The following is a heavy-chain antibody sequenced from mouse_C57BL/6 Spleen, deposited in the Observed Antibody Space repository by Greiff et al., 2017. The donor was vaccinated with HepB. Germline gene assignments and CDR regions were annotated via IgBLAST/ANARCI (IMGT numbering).Heavy chain of an antibody. CDR3: ARSYYDYDVAWFAY. V-gene: IGHV1-18*01. D-gene: IGHD2-4*01. CDR2: INPNNGGT. J-gene: IGHJ3*01. Sequence: EVQLQQSGPELVKPGASVKIPCKASGYTFTDYNMDWVKQSHGKSLEWIGDINPNNGGTIYNQKFKGKATLTVDKSSSTAYMELRSLTSEDTAVYYCARSYYDYDVAWFAYWGQGTLVTVSA. CDR1: GYTFTDYN.